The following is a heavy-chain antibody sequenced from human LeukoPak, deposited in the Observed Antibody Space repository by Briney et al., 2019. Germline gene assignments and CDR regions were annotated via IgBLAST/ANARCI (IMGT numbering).Heavy chain of an antibody. J-gene: IGHJ3*02. D-gene: IGHD4-17*01. CDR2: IKQDGSEK. CDR1: GFTFSSYW. V-gene: IGHV3-7*01. CDR3: AKDDPLYGDYEEVPAFDI. Sequence: PGGSLRLSCAASGFTFSSYWMSWVRQAPGKGLEWVANIKQDGSEKYYVDSVKGRFTISRDNAKNSLYLQMNSLRAEDTAVYYCAKDDPLYGDYEEVPAFDIWGQGTMVTVSS.